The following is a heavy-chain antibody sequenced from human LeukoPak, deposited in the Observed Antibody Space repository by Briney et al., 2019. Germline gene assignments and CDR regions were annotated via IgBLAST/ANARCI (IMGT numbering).Heavy chain of an antibody. CDR2: IIPIFGTA. CDR3: ARDHHYYGSGSQPSDY. V-gene: IGHV1-69*05. D-gene: IGHD3-10*01. CDR1: GGTFSSYA. Sequence: SVKVSCKASGGTFSSYAISWVRQAPGQGLEWMGGIIPIFGTANYAQKLQGRVTMTTDTSTSTAYMELRSLRSDDTAVYYCARDHHYYGSGSQPSDYWGQGTLVTVSS. J-gene: IGHJ4*02.